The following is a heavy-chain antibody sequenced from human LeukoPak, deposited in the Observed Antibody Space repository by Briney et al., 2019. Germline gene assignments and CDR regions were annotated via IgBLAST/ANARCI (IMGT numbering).Heavy chain of an antibody. Sequence: GGSLRLSCAASGFIFNTYGMHWVRQAPGKGLEWVAVISYDGSDEYYADSVKGRFTISRDNSKNTLYLQMNSLRGEDTAVYYCAKSTAPAGYYLDYWGQGILVTVSS. CDR1: GFIFNTYG. V-gene: IGHV3-30*18. CDR3: AKSTAPAGYYLDY. D-gene: IGHD2-2*01. CDR2: ISYDGSDE. J-gene: IGHJ4*02.